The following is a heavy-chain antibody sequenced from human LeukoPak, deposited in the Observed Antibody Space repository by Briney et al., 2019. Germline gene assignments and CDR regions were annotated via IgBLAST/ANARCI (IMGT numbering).Heavy chain of an antibody. V-gene: IGHV1-2*02. CDR3: ARQRITFGGVISIFDS. Sequence: GASVKVSCKASGYTFTAYYMHWVRQAPGQGLEYMGWINPNSGGTSYAQRFQGRVTMTRDTSISTAYMELSRLRSDDTAVYYCARQRITFGGVISIFDSWGQGTLVTVSS. D-gene: IGHD3-16*02. J-gene: IGHJ4*02. CDR2: INPNSGGT. CDR1: GYTFTAYY.